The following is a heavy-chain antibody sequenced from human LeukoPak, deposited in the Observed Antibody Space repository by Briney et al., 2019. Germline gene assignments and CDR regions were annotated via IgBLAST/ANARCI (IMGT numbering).Heavy chain of an antibody. CDR2: IYYSGST. CDR1: GGSISSYY. V-gene: IGHV4-59*08. D-gene: IGHD4-11*01. J-gene: IGHJ4*02. CDR3: ARRPPTVPFDY. Sequence: SETLSLTCTVSGGSISSYYWTWIRQPPGKGLEWIRYIYYSGSTNYNPSLKSRVTISVGTSKNQFSLKLSSVTAADTAVYYCARRPPTVPFDYWGQGTLVTVSS.